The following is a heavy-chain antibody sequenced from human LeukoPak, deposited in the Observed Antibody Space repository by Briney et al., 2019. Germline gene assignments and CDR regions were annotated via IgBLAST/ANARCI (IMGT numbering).Heavy chain of an antibody. CDR2: ISGSVGST. Sequence: GGSLRLSCAASGFTFSSYAMSWVRQAPGKGLEWVSAISGSVGSTYYADSVKGRFTISRDNSKTTLYLQMNSLRAEDTAVYYCAKYFVVPALTDAFDIWGQGTMVTVSS. J-gene: IGHJ3*02. V-gene: IGHV3-23*01. D-gene: IGHD3-16*02. CDR1: GFTFSSYA. CDR3: AKYFVVPALTDAFDI.